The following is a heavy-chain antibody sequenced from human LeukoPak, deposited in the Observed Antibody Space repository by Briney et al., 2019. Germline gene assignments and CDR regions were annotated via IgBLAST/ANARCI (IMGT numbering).Heavy chain of an antibody. V-gene: IGHV4-4*07. CDR3: ARGEQWLEYDY. Sequence: SETLSLTCIVSGGSISSYYWSWIRQPAGKGLEWIGRIYTRGSTNYNPSLKSRVTMSVDTSKNQFSLKLSSVTAADTAVYYCARGEQWLEYDYWGQGTLVTVSS. CDR2: IYTRGST. J-gene: IGHJ4*02. CDR1: GGSISSYY. D-gene: IGHD6-19*01.